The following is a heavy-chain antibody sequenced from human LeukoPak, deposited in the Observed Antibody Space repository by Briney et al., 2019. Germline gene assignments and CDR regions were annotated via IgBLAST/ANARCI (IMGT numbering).Heavy chain of an antibody. CDR3: ATGHVWGSYRHYFDY. J-gene: IGHJ4*02. CDR2: IYYSGST. D-gene: IGHD3-16*02. CDR1: GGSISSSSYY. V-gene: IGHV4-39*07. Sequence: SETLSLTCTVSGGSISSSSYYWGWIRQPPGKGLEWIGSIYYSGSTYYNPSLKSRVTISVDTSKNQFSLKLSSVTAADTAVYYCATGHVWGSYRHYFDYWGQGTLVTVSS.